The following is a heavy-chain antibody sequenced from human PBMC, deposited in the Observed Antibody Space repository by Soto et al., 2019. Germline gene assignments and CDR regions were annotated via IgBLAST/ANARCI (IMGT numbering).Heavy chain of an antibody. CDR1: GGSVSSGSYY. CDR3: ARDGSSIAARPTYGMDV. J-gene: IGHJ6*02. D-gene: IGHD6-6*01. CDR2: IYYSGST. V-gene: IGHV4-61*01. Sequence: QVQLQESGPGLVKPSETLSLTCTVSGGSVSSGSYYWSWIRQPPGKGLEWIGYIYYSGSTNYNPSLKSRVTISVDTSKNQCSLKLSSVTAADTAVYYCARDGSSIAARPTYGMDVWGQGTTVTVSS.